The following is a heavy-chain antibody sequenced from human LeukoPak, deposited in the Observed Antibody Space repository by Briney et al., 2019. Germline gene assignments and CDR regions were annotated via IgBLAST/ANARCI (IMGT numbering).Heavy chain of an antibody. CDR1: GGTFSSYA. D-gene: IGHD6-13*01. CDR3: ARTDGSSWSRQGFDP. CDR2: IIPILGIA. Sequence: GSSVKVSCKASGGTFSSYAISWVRQAPGQGLEWMGRIIPILGIANYAQKFQGRVTITADKSTSTAYMELSSLRSEDTAVYYCARTDGSSWSRQGFDPWGQGTLVTVSS. V-gene: IGHV1-69*04. J-gene: IGHJ5*02.